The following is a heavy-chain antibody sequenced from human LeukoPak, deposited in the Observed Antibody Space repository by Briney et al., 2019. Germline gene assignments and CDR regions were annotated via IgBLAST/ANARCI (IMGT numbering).Heavy chain of an antibody. CDR2: IYYSGST. J-gene: IGHJ4*02. CDR1: GGSISSSSYY. CDR3: ARESRSSGSSADY. Sequence: SETLSLTCTVSGGSISSSSYYWGWIRQPPGKGLEWIGSIYYSGSTYYNPSLKSRVTISVDTSKNQFSLKLSSVTAADTAVYYCARESRSSGSSADYWGQGTLVTVSS. V-gene: IGHV4-39*07. D-gene: IGHD3-10*01.